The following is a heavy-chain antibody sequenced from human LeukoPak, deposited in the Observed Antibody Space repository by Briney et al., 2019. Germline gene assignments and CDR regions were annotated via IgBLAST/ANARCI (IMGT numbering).Heavy chain of an antibody. CDR1: GFSFGDYA. CDR3: AKDVGVVVSAMDY. J-gene: IGHJ4*02. Sequence: GGSLRLSCAASGFSFGDYAMNWVRQVPGKGLEWVSGISWNSGSIGYADSVKGRFTISRDNAKNSLFVQMNSLRVEDTALYYCAKDVGVVVSAMDYWGQGTLVTVSS. CDR2: ISWNSGSI. D-gene: IGHD2-21*01. V-gene: IGHV3-9*01.